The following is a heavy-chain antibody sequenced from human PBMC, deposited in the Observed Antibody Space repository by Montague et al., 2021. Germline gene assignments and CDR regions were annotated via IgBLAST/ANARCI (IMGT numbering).Heavy chain of an antibody. V-gene: IGHV4-39*01. CDR2: IFRNGDS. J-gene: IGHJ4*02. CDR3: ARHWEGRSDTRAIEY. CDR1: GGSISSSTHY. D-gene: IGHD3-3*01. Sequence: SETLSLTCTVSGGSISSSTHYWGWIRQTPGKGLDWIGSIFRNGDSFYNPSLKSPVIISVDTSGNQFSLRLTSVTAADTAVYFCARHWEGRSDTRAIEYWGQGILVTVSS.